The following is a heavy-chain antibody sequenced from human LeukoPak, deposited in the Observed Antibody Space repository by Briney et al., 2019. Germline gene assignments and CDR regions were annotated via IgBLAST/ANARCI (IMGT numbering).Heavy chain of an antibody. CDR2: ISGSGGST. CDR3: AKSPSNVLRYFDDS. CDR1: GFTFSGYA. Sequence: GGSLRLSCAASGFTFSGYAMRWVRQAPGKGLERVSAISGSGGSTYYADSVKGRFTISRDNSNNTLFLQMNSLRPEDTAVYYCAKSPSNVLRYFDDSWGQGALVTVSS. D-gene: IGHD3-9*01. V-gene: IGHV3-23*01. J-gene: IGHJ5*01.